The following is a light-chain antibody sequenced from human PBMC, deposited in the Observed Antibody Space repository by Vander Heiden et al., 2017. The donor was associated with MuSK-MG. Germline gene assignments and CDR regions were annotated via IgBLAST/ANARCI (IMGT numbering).Light chain of an antibody. CDR1: QSLLHSNGFNS. Sequence: IVMTPSPLSVSVTPGEPASISCRSMQSLLHSNGFNSLDWYLQWPGQSSQLVIFLVSNRASGVPARFSGSGPGTDFTLKISIVDAEDVGVYYCSRCLQTPQTFGQGTKVEIK. V-gene: IGKV2-28*01. CDR2: LVS. J-gene: IGKJ1*01. CDR3: SRCLQTPQT.